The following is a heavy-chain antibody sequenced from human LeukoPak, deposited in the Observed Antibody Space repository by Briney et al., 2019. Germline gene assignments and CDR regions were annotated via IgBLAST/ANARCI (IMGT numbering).Heavy chain of an antibody. V-gene: IGHV4-61*02. D-gene: IGHD3-10*01. CDR3: ARGYLPPRITMVRGVMKYYFDY. CDR2: IYTSGST. CDR1: GGSISSDNYF. Sequence: PSETLSLTCTVSGGSISSDNYFWSWIRQPAGKGLEWIGRIYTSGSTNYNPSLKSRVTISVDTSKNQFSLKLSSVTAADTAVYYCARGYLPPRITMVRGVMKYYFDYWGQGTLVTVSS. J-gene: IGHJ4*02.